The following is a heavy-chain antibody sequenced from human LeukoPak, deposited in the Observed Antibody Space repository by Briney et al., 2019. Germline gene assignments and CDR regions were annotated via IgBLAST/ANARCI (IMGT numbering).Heavy chain of an antibody. CDR1: GFTFDDYA. CDR2: ISWDGGST. J-gene: IGHJ1*01. D-gene: IGHD2-8*01. CDR3: AKDITHDRMADQYFQH. V-gene: IGHV3-43D*04. Sequence: PGGSLRLSCAASGFTFDDYAMHWVRQAPGKGLEWVSLISWDGGSTYYADSVKGRFTISRDNSKNSLYLQMNSLRAEDTALYYCAKDITHDRMADQYFQHWGQGTLVTVSS.